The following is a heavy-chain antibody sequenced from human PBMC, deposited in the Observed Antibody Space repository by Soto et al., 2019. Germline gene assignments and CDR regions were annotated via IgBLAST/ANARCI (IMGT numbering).Heavy chain of an antibody. CDR2: ISAYNGNT. V-gene: IGHV1-18*01. CDR3: ARGTSEWFMYYFDY. D-gene: IGHD3-3*01. J-gene: IGHJ4*02. Sequence: SGYTFTSYGISWVRQAPGQGLEWMGWISAYNGNTNYAQKLQGRVTMTTDTSTSTAYMELRSLRSDDTAVYYCARGTSEWFMYYFDYWGQGTLVTVSS. CDR1: GYTFTSYG.